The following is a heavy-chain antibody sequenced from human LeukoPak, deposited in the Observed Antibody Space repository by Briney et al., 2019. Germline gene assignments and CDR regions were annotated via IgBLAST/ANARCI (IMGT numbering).Heavy chain of an antibody. V-gene: IGHV1-3*01. J-gene: IGHJ6*02. Sequence: ASVKVSCKASGYTFTSYAMHWVRQAPGQRLEWMGWINAGNGNTKYSQKFQGRVTITRDTSASTAYMELSSLRSEDTAVYYCARGSPNYYGSGSYYIAGYYYGMDVWGQGTTVTVSS. CDR3: ARGSPNYYGSGSYYIAGYYYGMDV. CDR2: INAGNGNT. D-gene: IGHD3-10*01. CDR1: GYTFTSYA.